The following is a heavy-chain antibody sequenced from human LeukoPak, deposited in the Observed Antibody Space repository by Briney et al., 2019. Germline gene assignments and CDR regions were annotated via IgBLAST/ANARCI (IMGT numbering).Heavy chain of an antibody. V-gene: IGHV6-1*01. CDR2: TCYRSKWYN. CDR3: ARDPGLLGTYYYYGMDV. CDR1: GDSVSSNSAA. Sequence: SQTLSLTCAISGDSVSSNSAAWNWIRQSPSRGLEWLGRTCYRSKWYNDYAVSVKSRITINPDTSKNQFSLQLNSVTPEDTAAYYCARDPGLLGTYYYYGMDVWGQGTTVTVSS. J-gene: IGHJ6*02. D-gene: IGHD1-26*01.